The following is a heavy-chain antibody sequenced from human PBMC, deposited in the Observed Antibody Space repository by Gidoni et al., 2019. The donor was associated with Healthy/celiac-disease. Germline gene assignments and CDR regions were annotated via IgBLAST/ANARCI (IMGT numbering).Heavy chain of an antibody. V-gene: IGHV4-34*01. Sequence: QVQLQQWGAGLLKPSETLSLTCAVYGGSFSGDYWSWIRQPPGKGLEWIGEINHSGSTNYNPSLKSRVTISVDTSKNQFSLKLSSVTAADTAVYYCARGGRGNYYYGMDVWGQGTTVTVSS. J-gene: IGHJ6*02. CDR1: GGSFSGDY. CDR3: ARGGRGNYYYGMDV. CDR2: INHSGST. D-gene: IGHD1-26*01.